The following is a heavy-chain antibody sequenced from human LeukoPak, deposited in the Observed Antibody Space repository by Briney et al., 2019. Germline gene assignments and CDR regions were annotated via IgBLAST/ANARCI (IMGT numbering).Heavy chain of an antibody. J-gene: IGHJ1*01. CDR3: ARGEMPPEYFQH. V-gene: IGHV4-61*02. Sequence: SETLSLTCTVSGGSISSGRYYWNWIRQPAGKGLEWIGRIYTSGSTNYNPSLKSRVTMSVDTSKNQFSLKLSSVTAADTAVYYCARGEMPPEYFQHWGQGTLVTVSS. CDR2: IYTSGST. D-gene: IGHD5-24*01. CDR1: GGSISSGRYY.